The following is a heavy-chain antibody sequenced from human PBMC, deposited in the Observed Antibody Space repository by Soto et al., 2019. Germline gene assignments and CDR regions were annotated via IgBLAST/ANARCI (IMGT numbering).Heavy chain of an antibody. CDR1: GFTFSSCI. J-gene: IGHJ4*02. CDR3: ARDRTGTRPAYDDY. D-gene: IGHD1-1*01. Sequence: PGGALXLSWAASGFTFSSCIMNWVRQAPGKGLEWVSSISSSSSYIYYADSVKGRFTISRDNAKNSLYLQMNSLRAEDTAVYYCARDRTGTRPAYDDYWAQGTLVTVSS. CDR2: ISSSSSYI. V-gene: IGHV3-21*01.